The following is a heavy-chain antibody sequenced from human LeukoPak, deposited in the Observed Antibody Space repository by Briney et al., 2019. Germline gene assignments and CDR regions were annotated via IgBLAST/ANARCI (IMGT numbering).Heavy chain of an antibody. Sequence: GGSLRLSCAVSGFIFSNFWMSWVRQAPGRGVEWVANIHPEGNEKYHVESVKGRFTISRDNTKNLLFLQMNGLRVEDTAVYYCARGDDSSGDHWGQGTLVTVSS. V-gene: IGHV3-7*04. CDR2: IHPEGNEK. J-gene: IGHJ4*02. CDR3: ARGDDSSGDH. CDR1: GFIFSNFW. D-gene: IGHD1-1*01.